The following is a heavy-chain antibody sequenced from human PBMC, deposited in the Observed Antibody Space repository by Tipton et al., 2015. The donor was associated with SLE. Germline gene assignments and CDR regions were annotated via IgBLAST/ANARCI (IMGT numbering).Heavy chain of an antibody. J-gene: IGHJ6*02. CDR3: AREVVVPAAIRDSYIMAV. CDR2: INSDGSTT. Sequence: SLRLSCAASGFSFSSYAMGWLRQAPGKGLEWVSHINSDGSTTSYADSVKGRFTISRDNAKNTLYLQMNSLRAEDTAVYFCAREVVVPAAIRDSYIMAVWGQGTTVTVSS. D-gene: IGHD2-2*01. V-gene: IGHV3-74*01. CDR1: GFSFSSYA.